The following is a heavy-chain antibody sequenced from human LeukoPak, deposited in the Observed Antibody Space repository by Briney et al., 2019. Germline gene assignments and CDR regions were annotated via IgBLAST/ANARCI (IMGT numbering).Heavy chain of an antibody. V-gene: IGHV4-34*01. J-gene: IGHJ4*02. Sequence: SETLSLTCAVYGGSFSGYYWSWIRQPPGKGLEWIGEINHSGSTNYNPSLKSRDTISVDTSKNQFSLKLSSVTAADTAVYYCARDLLDDYVWGSYPLDWGQGTLVTVSS. CDR3: ARDLLDDYVWGSYPLD. CDR1: GGSFSGYY. CDR2: INHSGST. D-gene: IGHD3-16*02.